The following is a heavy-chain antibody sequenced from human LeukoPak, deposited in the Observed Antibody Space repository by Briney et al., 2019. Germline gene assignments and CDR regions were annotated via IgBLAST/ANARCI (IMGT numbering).Heavy chain of an antibody. V-gene: IGHV4-39*07. Sequence: SETLSLTCSVSGGSIIGYYWGWIRQPPGKGLEWIGNIYYTGNTYYNSSLKSRVTISLDTSKNQFSLKVISMTAADTAVYYCARALGAFDIWGQGTMVTVSS. CDR3: ARALGAFDI. CDR1: GGSIIGYY. CDR2: IYYTGNT. J-gene: IGHJ3*02.